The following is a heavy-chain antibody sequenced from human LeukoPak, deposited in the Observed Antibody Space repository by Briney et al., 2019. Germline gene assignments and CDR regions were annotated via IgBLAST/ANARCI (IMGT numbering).Heavy chain of an antibody. CDR2: IDSSGRT. D-gene: IGHD1-26*01. CDR1: GGSISSYY. CDR3: ARNGGSYSFDY. J-gene: IGHJ4*02. Sequence: SETLSLTCTVSGGSISSYYWSWIRQPPGKGLEWIGYIDSSGRTNYNPSLKSRVTISLDTSKNQFSLKLSSVTAADTAVYSCARNGGSYSFDYWGQGTLVTVSP. V-gene: IGHV4-59*01.